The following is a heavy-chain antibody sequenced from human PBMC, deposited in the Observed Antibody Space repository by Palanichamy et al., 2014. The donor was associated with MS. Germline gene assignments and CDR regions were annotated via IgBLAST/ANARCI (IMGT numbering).Heavy chain of an antibody. D-gene: IGHD2/OR15-2a*01. CDR1: GGSFSGYY. J-gene: IGHJ6*02. Sequence: QVQLQQWGAGLLKPSETLSLTCAVYGGSFSGYYWSWIRQPPGKGLEWIGEINHSGSTNYNPSLKSRVTISVDTSKNQFSLKLSSVTAADTAVYYCARAEPTFRYYGMDVWGQGTTVTVSS. CDR2: INHSGST. V-gene: IGHV4-34*01. CDR3: ARAEPTFRYYGMDV.